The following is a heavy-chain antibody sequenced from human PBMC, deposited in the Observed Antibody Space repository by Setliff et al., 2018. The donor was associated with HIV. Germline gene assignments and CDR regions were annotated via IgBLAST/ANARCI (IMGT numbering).Heavy chain of an antibody. J-gene: IGHJ6*03. Sequence: SETLSLTCTVSGGSISSYYWSWIRQPAGKGLEWIGRIYSSGSTNYNPSLKSRVTMSVDTSKNQFSLILGSVTAADTAVYYCARDRREEGMVRGVGLYYYYYMDVWGKGTTVTVSS. CDR1: GGSISSYY. CDR3: ARDRREEGMVRGVGLYYYYYMDV. D-gene: IGHD3-10*01. V-gene: IGHV4-4*07. CDR2: IYSSGST.